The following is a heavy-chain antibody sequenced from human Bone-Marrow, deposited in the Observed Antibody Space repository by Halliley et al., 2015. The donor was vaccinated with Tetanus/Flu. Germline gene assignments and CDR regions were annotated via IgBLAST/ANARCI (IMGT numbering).Heavy chain of an antibody. CDR2: IYNNNRGSP. CDR1: GVSISSGSYY. Sequence: TLSLTCTVSGVSISSGSYYWTWIRQRPGKGLEWIGYIYNNNRGSPDFNPSLMGRTVISLDTSNNLFYLRLNSVTAADTAVYFCARGDAGVIDYYGMDVWGQGITVTVSS. J-gene: IGHJ6*02. D-gene: IGHD3-16*02. V-gene: IGHV4-31*03. CDR3: ARGDAGVIDYYGMDV.